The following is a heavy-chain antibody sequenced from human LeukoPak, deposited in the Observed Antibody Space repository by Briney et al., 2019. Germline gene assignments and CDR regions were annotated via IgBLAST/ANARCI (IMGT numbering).Heavy chain of an antibody. CDR3: ARGGVSSSGWYRGSNWFDP. CDR1: GGSISSYY. D-gene: IGHD6-19*01. V-gene: IGHV4-59*01. Sequence: PSETLSLTXTVSGGSISSYYWSWIWQPPGKGLEWIGYIYYSGSTNYNPSLKSRVTISVDTSKNQFSLKLSSVTAADTAVYYCARGGVSSSGWYRGSNWFDPWGQGTLVTVSS. CDR2: IYYSGST. J-gene: IGHJ5*02.